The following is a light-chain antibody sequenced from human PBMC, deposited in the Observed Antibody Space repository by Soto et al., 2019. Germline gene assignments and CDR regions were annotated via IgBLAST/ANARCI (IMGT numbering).Light chain of an antibody. CDR3: QQGGNWPPT. CDR2: DAS. Sequence: EVVLTQSPATLSLSPGDRATLSCRASQSVSNFLAWYQQIPGQAPRLLIYDASNRATGIPARFSGSGSGTDFTRTISSLEPEDFAVYYCQQGGNWPPTFGRGTKVEV. J-gene: IGKJ1*01. CDR1: QSVSNF. V-gene: IGKV3-11*01.